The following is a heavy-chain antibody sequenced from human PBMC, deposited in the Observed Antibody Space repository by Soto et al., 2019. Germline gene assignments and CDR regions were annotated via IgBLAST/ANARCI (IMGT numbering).Heavy chain of an antibody. CDR2: IRSKAYGGTT. J-gene: IGHJ4*02. CDR3: TRVGSYYYDSGADFDY. D-gene: IGHD3-22*01. CDR1: GFTFGQYT. Sequence: GGSMRRSCTASGFTFGQYTISWVRQAPGKGLEWVGFIRSKAYGGTTEYAASVKGRFTISRDDSKSIAYLQMNSLKTEDTAVFYCTRVGSYYYDSGADFDYWGQGTLVTVSS. V-gene: IGHV3-49*04.